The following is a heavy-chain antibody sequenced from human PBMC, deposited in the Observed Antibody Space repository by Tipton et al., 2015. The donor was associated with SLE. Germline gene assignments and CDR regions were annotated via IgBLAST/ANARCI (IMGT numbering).Heavy chain of an antibody. CDR2: ISAYNGNT. CDR3: ARGSDYDFWSGYYWGDYYYMDV. D-gene: IGHD3-3*01. J-gene: IGHJ6*03. Sequence: QLVQSGAEVKKPGASVKVSCKASGYTFTSYGISWVRQAPGQGLEWMGWISAYNGNTNYAQKLQGRVTMTTDTSTSTAYMELRSLRSDDTAVYYCARGSDYDFWSGYYWGDYYYMDVWGKGITVTVSS. CDR1: GYTFTSYG. V-gene: IGHV1-18*01.